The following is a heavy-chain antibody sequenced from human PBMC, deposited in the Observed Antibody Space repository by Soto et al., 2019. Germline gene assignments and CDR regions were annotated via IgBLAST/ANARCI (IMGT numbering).Heavy chain of an antibody. Sequence: ASVKVSCKASGYTFTTYGINWVRQAPGQGLEWMGWISGYNGNTKSAQKFQGRVTVTTDTSTTTSYMELRSLTSDDTAVYYCARGDYYDSSSAFDIWGQGTIVTVSS. CDR1: GYTFTTYG. CDR3: ARGDYYDSSSAFDI. D-gene: IGHD3-22*01. CDR2: ISGYNGNT. V-gene: IGHV1-18*04. J-gene: IGHJ3*02.